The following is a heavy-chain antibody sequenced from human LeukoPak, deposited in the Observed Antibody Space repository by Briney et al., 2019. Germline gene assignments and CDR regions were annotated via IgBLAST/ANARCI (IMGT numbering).Heavy chain of an antibody. D-gene: IGHD6-6*01. CDR2: IYTSGST. CDR3: ARGVHSSSDY. J-gene: IGHJ4*02. CDR1: GGSISSGSYY. Sequence: SETLSLTCTVSGGSISSGSYYWSWIRQPAGKGLEWIGRIYTSGSTNYNPSLKSRVTISVDTSKNQFSLKLSSVTAADTAVYYCARGVHSSSDYWGQGTLVTVSS. V-gene: IGHV4-61*02.